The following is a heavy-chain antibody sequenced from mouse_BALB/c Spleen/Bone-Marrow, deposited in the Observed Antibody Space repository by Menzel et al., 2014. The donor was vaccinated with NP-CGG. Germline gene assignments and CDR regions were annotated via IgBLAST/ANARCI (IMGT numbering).Heavy chain of an antibody. CDR2: ISGYYGDA. D-gene: IGHD2-14*01. J-gene: IGHJ4*01. CDR3: ARSGKVRNAMDY. V-gene: IGHV1S137*01. CDR1: GYTFTDHA. Sequence: QVQLQQSGAKLVRPGVSVKISCKGSGYTFTDHAMHWVKRSHAKSLEWIGLISGYYGDAIYNQKLKGKATMTVDKSSSTAYMELARLTSEDSAIYYCARSGKVRNAMDYWGQGPSVTVSS.